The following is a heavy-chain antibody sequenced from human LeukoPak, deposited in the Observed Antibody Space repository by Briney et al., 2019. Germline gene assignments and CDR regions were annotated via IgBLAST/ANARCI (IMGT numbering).Heavy chain of an antibody. V-gene: IGHV1-69*05. CDR3: ARANHYDSSGYYEVWFDP. J-gene: IGHJ5*02. D-gene: IGHD3-22*01. CDR1: GGTFSSYA. Sequence: SVKVSCKASGGTFSSYAITWVRQAPGQGLEWMGGIIPILGTANHAQKFQGRVTVTTDESTSTAYMELGSLRSEDTAVYYCARANHYDSSGYYEVWFDPWGQGTLVTVSS. CDR2: IIPILGTA.